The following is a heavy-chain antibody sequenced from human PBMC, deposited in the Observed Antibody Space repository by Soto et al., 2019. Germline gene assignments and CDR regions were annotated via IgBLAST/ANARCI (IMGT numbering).Heavy chain of an antibody. Sequence: PSETLSLTCTVSGGSIFSDDWTWIRQPPGKGLEWIGYISRGGSSRYAPSLKGRVTFSTDTSKNQVSLKLTSMTAADTAVYYCARDMHAGFTHYFDPWGQGTLVTVSS. CDR1: GGSIFSDD. J-gene: IGHJ5*02. CDR3: ARDMHAGFTHYFDP. D-gene: IGHD1-26*01. CDR2: ISRGGSS. V-gene: IGHV4-59*01.